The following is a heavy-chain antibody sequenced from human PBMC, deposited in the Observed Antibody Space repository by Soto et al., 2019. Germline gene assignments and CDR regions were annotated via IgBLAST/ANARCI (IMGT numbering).Heavy chain of an antibody. D-gene: IGHD3-16*01. V-gene: IGHV3-30-3*01. CDR1: GFSFSRHA. Sequence: QVQLVESGGGVVQPGRSLTLSCAASGFSFSRHAMHWVRQAPGKGLEWVAVIAYDGINKYYADSVKGRFTISRDNSKDTLYLQMDSLRNEDTAVYYCAKALITVGGSQSSYFDYWGQGAPVTVTS. J-gene: IGHJ4*02. CDR3: AKALITVGGSQSSYFDY. CDR2: IAYDGINK.